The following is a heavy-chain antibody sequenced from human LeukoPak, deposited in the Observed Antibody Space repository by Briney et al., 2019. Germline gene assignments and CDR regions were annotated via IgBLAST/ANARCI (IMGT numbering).Heavy chain of an antibody. V-gene: IGHV1-8*01. CDR3: ARDDYGDSPQYYYYYGMDV. CDR1: GYTFTSYD. D-gene: IGHD4-17*01. Sequence: GASVKVSCKASGYTFTSYDINWARQATGQGLEWMGWMNPNSGNTGYAQKFQGRVTMTRNTSISTAYMELRSLRSDDTAVYYCARDDYGDSPQYYYYYGMDVWGQGTTVTVSS. J-gene: IGHJ6*02. CDR2: MNPNSGNT.